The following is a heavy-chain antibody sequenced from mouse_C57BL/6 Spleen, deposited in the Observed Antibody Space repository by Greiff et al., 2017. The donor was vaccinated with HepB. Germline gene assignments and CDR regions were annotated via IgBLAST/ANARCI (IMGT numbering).Heavy chain of an antibody. V-gene: IGHV1-69*01. Sequence: QVQLQHPGAELVMPGASVKLSCKASGYTFTSYWMHWVKQRPGQGLEWIGEIDPSDSYTNYNQKFKGKSTLTVDKSSSTAYMQLSSLTSEDSAVYYCAGGYTVGFAYWGQGTLVTVSA. J-gene: IGHJ3*01. CDR1: GYTFTSYW. CDR3: AGGYTVGFAY. D-gene: IGHD3-1*01. CDR2: IDPSDSYT.